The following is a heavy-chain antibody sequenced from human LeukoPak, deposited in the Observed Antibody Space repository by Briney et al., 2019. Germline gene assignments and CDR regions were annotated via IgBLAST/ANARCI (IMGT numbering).Heavy chain of an antibody. CDR2: ISSSSTYI. D-gene: IGHD6-19*01. J-gene: IGHJ4*02. V-gene: IGHV3-21*01. Sequence: GGSLRLSCAASGFTFSSYSMSWVRQAPGKGLEWVSSISSSSTYIYYADSVRGRFTISRDNARNSLYLQMNSLRAEDTAVYYCARGTITVNFDYWGQGTLVTVSS. CDR1: GFTFSSYS. CDR3: ARGTITVNFDY.